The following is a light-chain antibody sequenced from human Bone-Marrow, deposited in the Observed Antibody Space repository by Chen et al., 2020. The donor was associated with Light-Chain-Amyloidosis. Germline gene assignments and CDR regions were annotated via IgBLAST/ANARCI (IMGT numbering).Light chain of an antibody. V-gene: IGLV3-21*02. J-gene: IGLJ3*02. Sequence: SYVLTQPSSVSVAPGQTATIACGGNNIGSTSVHWYQQTPGQAPLLVVYDDSDRPSGLPERLSGSNSGNTATLTISRGEAGDEADYYCLVWDRSSDRPVFGGGTKLTVL. CDR3: LVWDRSSDRPV. CDR1: NIGSTS. CDR2: DDS.